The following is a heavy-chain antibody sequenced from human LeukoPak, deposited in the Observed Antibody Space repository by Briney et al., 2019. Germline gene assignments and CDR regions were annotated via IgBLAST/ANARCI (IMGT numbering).Heavy chain of an antibody. CDR2: ISGSGGST. Sequence: GGSLRLSCAASGFTFSSYAMSRVRQAPGKGLEWVSAISGSGGSTYYADSVKGRFTISRDNSKNTLYLQMNSLRAEDTAVYYCAKVTHDILTGYYSLNYYYYGMDVWGQGTTVTVSS. CDR3: AKVTHDILTGYYSLNYYYYGMDV. D-gene: IGHD3-9*01. V-gene: IGHV3-23*01. J-gene: IGHJ6*02. CDR1: GFTFSSYA.